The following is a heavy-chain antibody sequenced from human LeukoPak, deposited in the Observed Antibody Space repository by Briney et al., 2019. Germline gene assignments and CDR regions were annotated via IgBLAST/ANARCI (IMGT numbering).Heavy chain of an antibody. V-gene: IGHV4-38-2*01. D-gene: IGHD1-26*01. Sequence: SKTLSVTCSVSGYSISSGYYWGWIRQPPGKGLEWIAIIYHSGSTYYNPSLKSRVTISVDTSKNQFSLRVTSVTAADTAVYHCARHFVRSGSYWADYWGQGTLVTVSS. CDR1: GYSISSGYY. CDR2: IYHSGST. CDR3: ARHFVRSGSYWADY. J-gene: IGHJ4*02.